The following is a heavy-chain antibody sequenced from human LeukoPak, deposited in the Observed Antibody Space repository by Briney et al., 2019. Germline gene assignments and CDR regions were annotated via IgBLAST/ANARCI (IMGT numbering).Heavy chain of an antibody. V-gene: IGHV4-34*01. D-gene: IGHD3-22*01. Sequence: SETLSLTCAVYGGSFSGYYWSWIRQPPGEGLEWIGEINHSGSTNYNPSLKSRVTISVDTSKNQFSLKLSSVTAADTAVYYCARLPRYFYDSAAFDIWGQGTMVTVSS. J-gene: IGHJ3*02. CDR3: ARLPRYFYDSAAFDI. CDR2: INHSGST. CDR1: GGSFSGYY.